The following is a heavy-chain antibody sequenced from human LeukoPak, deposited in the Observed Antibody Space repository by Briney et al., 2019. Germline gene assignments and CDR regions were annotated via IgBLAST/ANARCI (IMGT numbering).Heavy chain of an antibody. CDR1: EFTFRSYW. D-gene: IGHD6-19*01. CDR2: INSDGSST. V-gene: IGHV3-74*01. Sequence: GGSLRLSCETSEFTFRSYWMHWVRQAPGKGLVWVSRINSDGSSTNYADSVKGRYTLSRDNAKNSLYLQMNSLRAEDTAVYYCATSLSGWGTYHYMDVWGKGTTVTISS. J-gene: IGHJ6*03. CDR3: ATSLSGWGTYHYMDV.